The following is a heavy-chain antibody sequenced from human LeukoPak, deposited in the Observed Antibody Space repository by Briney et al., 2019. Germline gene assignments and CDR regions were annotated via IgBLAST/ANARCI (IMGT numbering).Heavy chain of an antibody. D-gene: IGHD2-15*01. CDR2: ISGSGGST. V-gene: IGHV3-23*01. CDR1: GFTFSSYA. CDR3: AKRADVVVVVAAVDY. J-gene: IGHJ4*02. Sequence: GGSLRLSCAASGFTFSSYAMSWVRQAPGKGLEWASAISGSGGSTYYADSVKGRFTISRDNSKNTLSLQMNSLRAEDTAVYYCAKRADVVVVVAAVDYWGQGTLVIVSS.